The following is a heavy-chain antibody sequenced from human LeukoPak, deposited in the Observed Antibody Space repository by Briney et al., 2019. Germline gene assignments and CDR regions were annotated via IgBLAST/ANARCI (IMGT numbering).Heavy chain of an antibody. D-gene: IGHD1-26*01. CDR1: GGSISSSSYY. Sequence: PSETLSLTCTVSGGSISSSSYYWGWIRQPPGKGLEWIGSIYYSGSTYYNPSLKSRVTISVDTSKNQFSLKLSSVTAADTAVYYCARVYGGFIVGATMVEYFDYWGQGTLVTVSS. CDR2: IYYSGST. J-gene: IGHJ4*02. V-gene: IGHV4-39*07. CDR3: ARVYGGFIVGATMVEYFDY.